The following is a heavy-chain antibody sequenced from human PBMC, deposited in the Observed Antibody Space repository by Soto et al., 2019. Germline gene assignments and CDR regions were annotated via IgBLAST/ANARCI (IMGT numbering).Heavy chain of an antibody. CDR2: IDSSGNSI. D-gene: IGHD6-13*01. J-gene: IGHJ6*02. V-gene: IGHV3-48*02. CDR1: GFTFSSHS. Sequence: EVQLVESGGGLVQPGGSLRLSCSSSGFTFSSHSMNWVRQAPGKGLEWVARIDSSGNSIYYADPVKGRFAVSRDNANSSLFLQMNSLRDEDTAVYYCARLQLVDWFFINIDLYRMDVWGQGTTVVVSS. CDR3: ARLQLVDWFFINIDLYRMDV.